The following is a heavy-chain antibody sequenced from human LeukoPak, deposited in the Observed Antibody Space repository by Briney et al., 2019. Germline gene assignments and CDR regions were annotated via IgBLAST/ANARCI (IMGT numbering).Heavy chain of an antibody. Sequence: SETLSLTCTVSGGSISISGYYWSWIRQPAGKGLEWIGRIYSSGSTNYNPSLKSRVTMSIDTSKNQFSLKLRSVTAADTAVYYCARGSTEWLYPSAPGPQNNWFDPWGQGTLVTVSS. CDR2: IYSSGST. J-gene: IGHJ5*02. V-gene: IGHV4-4*07. D-gene: IGHD3-3*01. CDR3: ARGSTEWLYPSAPGPQNNWFDP. CDR1: GGSISISGYY.